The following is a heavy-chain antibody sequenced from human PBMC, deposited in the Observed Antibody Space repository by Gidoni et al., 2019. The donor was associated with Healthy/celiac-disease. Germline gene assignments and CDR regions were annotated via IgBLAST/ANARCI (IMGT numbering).Heavy chain of an antibody. CDR3: ARANNIAVAGTTAFDI. Sequence: QVQLVQSGAEVKKRGSSVDVSCKASGGTFSSYAISWVRQAPGQGLEWMGGIIPIFGTANYAQKFQGRVTITADESTSTAYMELSSLRSEDTAVYYGARANNIAVAGTTAFDIWGQGTMVTVSS. CDR2: IIPIFGTA. CDR1: GGTFSSYA. D-gene: IGHD6-19*01. J-gene: IGHJ3*02. V-gene: IGHV1-69*01.